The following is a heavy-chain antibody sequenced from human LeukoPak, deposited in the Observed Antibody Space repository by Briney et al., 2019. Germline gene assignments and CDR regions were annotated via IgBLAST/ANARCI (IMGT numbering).Heavy chain of an antibody. CDR3: ARQAVGITATRPTFDY. CDR1: GGSISSSNYQ. D-gene: IGHD1-7*01. CDR2: IYYTGST. Sequence: SETLSLTCTVSGGSISSSNYQWGWIRQPPGKGLEWIASIYYTGSTYYNPSLKSRVTISLDTSKNRFSLRLNSVTATDTAVYYCARQAVGITATRPTFDYWGQGSLVTVSS. J-gene: IGHJ4*02. V-gene: IGHV4-39*01.